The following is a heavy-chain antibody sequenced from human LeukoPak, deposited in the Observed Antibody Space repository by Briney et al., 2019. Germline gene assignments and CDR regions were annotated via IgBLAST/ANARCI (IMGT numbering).Heavy chain of an antibody. CDR2: IYYSGSL. Sequence: SETLSLTCTVSGGSIISGGYYWSWIRQHPGKGLEWIGYIYYSGSLYYNPSLKGRVAISVDTSKNQFSLKLISVTAADTAVYYCATLYDSSGYFGYWGQGTLVTVSS. J-gene: IGHJ4*02. V-gene: IGHV4-31*03. D-gene: IGHD3-22*01. CDR3: ATLYDSSGYFGY. CDR1: GGSIISGGYY.